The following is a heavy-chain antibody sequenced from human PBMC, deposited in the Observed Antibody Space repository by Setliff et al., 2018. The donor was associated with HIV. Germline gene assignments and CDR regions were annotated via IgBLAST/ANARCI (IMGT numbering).Heavy chain of an antibody. CDR2: INPNSGGT. CDR1: AYTFTAYY. Sequence: GASVKVSCKASAYTFTAYYIHWVRQAPGQGLEWMGWINPNSGGTNYAQKFQGRVTLTRDTSISTAYMELTALRSDDTAIYYCARGRGQWAVREYFDQWGQGTPVTVSS. J-gene: IGHJ4*02. CDR3: ARGRGQWAVREYFDQ. D-gene: IGHD1-26*01. V-gene: IGHV1-2*02.